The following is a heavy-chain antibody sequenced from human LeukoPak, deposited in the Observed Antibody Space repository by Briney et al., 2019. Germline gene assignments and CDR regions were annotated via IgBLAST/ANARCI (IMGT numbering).Heavy chain of an antibody. D-gene: IGHD5-24*01. CDR1: GFTFSSYA. CDR3: IRDFRSADL. V-gene: IGHV3-23*01. CDR2: ISGSGGST. J-gene: IGHJ5*02. Sequence: PGGSLRLSCAASGFTFSSYAMSWVRQAPGKGLEWVSAISGSGGSTYYADSVKGRFTISRDNAKNTVYLEMNSLSVEDTATYYCIRDFRSADLWGQGTLVTV.